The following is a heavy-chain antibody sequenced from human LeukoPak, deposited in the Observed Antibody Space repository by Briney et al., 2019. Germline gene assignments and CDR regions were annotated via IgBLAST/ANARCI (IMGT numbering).Heavy chain of an antibody. Sequence: ASVKVSCKASGGTFSSYAISWVRQATGQGLEWMGWMNPNSGNTGYAQKFQGRVTITRNTSISTAYMELSSLRSEDTAVYYCARDPTRANYGYYFDYWGQGTLVTVSS. CDR1: GGTFSSYA. CDR3: ARDPTRANYGYYFDY. D-gene: IGHD4/OR15-4a*01. J-gene: IGHJ4*02. V-gene: IGHV1-8*03. CDR2: MNPNSGNT.